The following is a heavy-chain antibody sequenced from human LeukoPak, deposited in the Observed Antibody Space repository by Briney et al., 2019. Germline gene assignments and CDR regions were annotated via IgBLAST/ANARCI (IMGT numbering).Heavy chain of an antibody. Sequence: GGSLRLSCAASGFTFSNYAMSWVRQAPGEGLEWVSAITGSGGNTYYADSVKGRFTISRDNSKNTVFLQMNSLRAEDTAVYYCAKWGDYDVLTGYYVSDYWGQGTLVTVSS. CDR2: ITGSGGNT. D-gene: IGHD3-9*01. V-gene: IGHV3-23*01. J-gene: IGHJ4*02. CDR3: AKWGDYDVLTGYYVSDY. CDR1: GFTFSNYA.